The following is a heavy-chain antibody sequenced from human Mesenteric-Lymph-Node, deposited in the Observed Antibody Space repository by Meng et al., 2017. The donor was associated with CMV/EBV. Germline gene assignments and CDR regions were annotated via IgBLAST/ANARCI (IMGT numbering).Heavy chain of an antibody. Sequence: GESLKISCKGSGYSFSNYWIGWVRQMPGKGLEWMGIIYPLDSDTRYRPSFKGQVTISADKTINTAYLRWSSLKASDTAMYYCAMTGEYLTPYYFDYWGQGTLVTVSS. J-gene: IGHJ4*02. CDR3: AMTGEYLTPYYFDY. V-gene: IGHV5-51*01. CDR1: GYSFSNYW. CDR2: IYPLDSDT. D-gene: IGHD3-16*01.